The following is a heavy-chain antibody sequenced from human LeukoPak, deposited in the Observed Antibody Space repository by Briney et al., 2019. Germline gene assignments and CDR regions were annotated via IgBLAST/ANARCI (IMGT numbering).Heavy chain of an antibody. CDR3: AKAIDRPRYNWFDP. CDR1: EFTFSTYW. Sequence: GGSLRLSCAASEFTFSTYWMHWVRQVAGKGLVWVSAISGSGGSTYYADSVKGRFTISRDNSKNTLYLQMNSLRAEDTAVYYCAKAIDRPRYNWFDPWGQGTLVTVSS. V-gene: IGHV3-23*01. J-gene: IGHJ5*02. CDR2: ISGSGGST.